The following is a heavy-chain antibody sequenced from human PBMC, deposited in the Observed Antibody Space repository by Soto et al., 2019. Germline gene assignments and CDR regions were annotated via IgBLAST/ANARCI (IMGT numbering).Heavy chain of an antibody. CDR1: GFSFSSYD. CDR2: IGADGDM. V-gene: IGHV3-13*01. CDR3: AKARLYYYYGMDV. Sequence: EVQLVESGGGLVQTGGSLRLSCEGSGFSFSSYDMHWVRQAAGKRLEWVAAIGADGDMYYSDSVKGRLTISRENTKNSLYLQMNSLRTGDTGVYHCAKARLYYYYGMDVWGQGTMVTVSS. J-gene: IGHJ6*02.